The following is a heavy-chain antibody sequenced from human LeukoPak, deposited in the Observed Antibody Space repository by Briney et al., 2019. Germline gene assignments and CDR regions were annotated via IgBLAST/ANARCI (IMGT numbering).Heavy chain of an antibody. Sequence: ETLSLTCTVSGGSISSYYWSWVRQAPGKGLEWVANIQQHGSETYYGDSVKGRFTISRDNAKNSLYLQMNSLRAEDTAVYYCATYSSSNGREFQYWGQGTLVTVSS. CDR1: GGSISSYY. CDR2: IQQHGSET. D-gene: IGHD2-2*01. V-gene: IGHV3-7*01. CDR3: ATYSSSNGREFQY. J-gene: IGHJ1*01.